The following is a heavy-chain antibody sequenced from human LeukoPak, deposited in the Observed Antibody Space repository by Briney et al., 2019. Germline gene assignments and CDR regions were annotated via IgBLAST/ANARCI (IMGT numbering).Heavy chain of an antibody. CDR3: AKARTHDYTNYNY. Sequence: PGGSLRLSCAASGFTFSSYSMNWVRQAPGKGLEWVSTISGSGGSTYYAGSVKGRFTISRDNSKNTLYLQMNSLRAEDTAIYYCAKARTHDYTNYNYWGQGTLVTVSS. CDR1: GFTFSSYS. CDR2: ISGSGGST. V-gene: IGHV3-23*01. J-gene: IGHJ4*02. D-gene: IGHD4-11*01.